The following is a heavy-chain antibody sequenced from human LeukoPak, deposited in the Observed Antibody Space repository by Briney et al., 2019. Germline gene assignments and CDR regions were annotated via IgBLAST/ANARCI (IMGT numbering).Heavy chain of an antibody. D-gene: IGHD1-1*01. CDR2: VDPEDGET. CDR1: GYTFTDYY. V-gene: IGHV1-69-2*01. CDR3: ATFNGYTGTYYFDY. Sequence: ASVKVSCKASGYTFTDYYMHWVQQAPGKGLEWMGLVDPEDGETIYAEKFQGRVTITADTSTDTAYMELSSLRSEDTAVYYCATFNGYTGTYYFDYWGQGTLVTVSS. J-gene: IGHJ4*02.